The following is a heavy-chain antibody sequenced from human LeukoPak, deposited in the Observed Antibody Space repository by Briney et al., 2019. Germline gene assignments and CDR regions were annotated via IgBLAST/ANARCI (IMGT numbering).Heavy chain of an antibody. CDR1: GFTFSDYW. CDR3: ARDIPSGFYTPDY. V-gene: IGHV3-7*01. J-gene: IGHJ4*02. D-gene: IGHD5-12*01. Sequence: QPGGSLRLSCVASGFTFSDYWMSWVRQAPGMGLEWVANIETDRDEKNYVDSVKGRFTISRDNARNSLYLQMSSLRVEDTAVYYCARDIPSGFYTPDYWGRGTLVTVSS. CDR2: IETDRDEK.